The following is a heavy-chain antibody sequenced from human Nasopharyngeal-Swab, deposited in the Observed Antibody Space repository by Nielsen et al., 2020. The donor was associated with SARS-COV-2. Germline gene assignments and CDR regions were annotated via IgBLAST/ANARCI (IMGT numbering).Heavy chain of an antibody. Sequence: WIRQPPGKGLEWVSAISGSGGSTYYADSVKGRFTISRDNSKNTLYLQMNSLRAEDTAVYYCAKMADRGYSYGDFEGYFDYWGQGTLVTVSS. CDR2: ISGSGGST. J-gene: IGHJ4*02. D-gene: IGHD5-18*01. V-gene: IGHV3-23*01. CDR3: AKMADRGYSYGDFEGYFDY.